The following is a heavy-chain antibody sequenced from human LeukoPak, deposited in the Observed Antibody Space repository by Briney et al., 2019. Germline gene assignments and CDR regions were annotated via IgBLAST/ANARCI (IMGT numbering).Heavy chain of an antibody. D-gene: IGHD2-21*01. Sequence: GGSLRLTCAASGFTFSSYAMHWVRQAPGKGLEWVGRIRRKTDGETTDHAAPVKGRFTISRDDSKNTLYLQMNSLKTEDTAVYYCVTDLVIKGYFDYWGQGALVTVSS. CDR1: GFTFSSYA. V-gene: IGHV3-15*01. CDR2: IRRKTDGETT. J-gene: IGHJ4*02. CDR3: VTDLVIKGYFDY.